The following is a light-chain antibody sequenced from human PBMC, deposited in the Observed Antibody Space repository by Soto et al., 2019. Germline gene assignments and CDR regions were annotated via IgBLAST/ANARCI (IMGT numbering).Light chain of an antibody. V-gene: IGLV1-40*01. J-gene: IGLJ1*01. CDR3: QSYDSSLSGSNV. Sequence: QSVLTQPPSVSGAPGQRVTISCTGSSSNIGAGYDVHWYQQLPGTAPKLLIYGNSNRPSGVPDRFSGSKSGTSAPLAITGLQAEDEADYYCQSYDSSLSGSNVFGTGTKLTVL. CDR1: SSNIGAGYD. CDR2: GNS.